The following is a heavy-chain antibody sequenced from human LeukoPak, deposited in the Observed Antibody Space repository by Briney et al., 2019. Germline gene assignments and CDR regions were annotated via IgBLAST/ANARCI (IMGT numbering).Heavy chain of an antibody. Sequence: GGSLRLSCAASGFTFSSYAMSWVRQAPGKGLEWVSAISGSGGSTYYADSVKGRFTISRDNSKNTLYLQMNSLRAEDTAVYYCARVLSSSSGHYWGQGTLVTVSS. D-gene: IGHD6-6*01. CDR3: ARVLSSSSGHY. CDR2: ISGSGGST. V-gene: IGHV3-23*01. CDR1: GFTFSSYA. J-gene: IGHJ4*02.